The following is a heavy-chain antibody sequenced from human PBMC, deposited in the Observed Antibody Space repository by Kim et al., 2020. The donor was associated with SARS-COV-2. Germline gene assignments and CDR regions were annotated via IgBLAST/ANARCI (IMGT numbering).Heavy chain of an antibody. CDR2: ISYDGSNK. CDR3: AKDEGADSSGHD. J-gene: IGHJ4*02. CDR1: GFTFSSYG. Sequence: GGSLRLSCAASGFTFSSYGMHWVRQAPGKGLEWVAVISYDGSNKYYADSVKGRFTISRDNSKNTLYLQMNSLRAEDTAVYYCAKDEGADSSGHDWGQGTLVTVSS. D-gene: IGHD3-22*01. V-gene: IGHV3-30*18.